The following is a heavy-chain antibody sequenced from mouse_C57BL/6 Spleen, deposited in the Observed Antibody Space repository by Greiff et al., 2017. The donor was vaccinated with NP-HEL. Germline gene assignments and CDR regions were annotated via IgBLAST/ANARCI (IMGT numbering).Heavy chain of an antibody. CDR2: ISYDGSN. CDR1: GYSITSGYY. J-gene: IGHJ2*01. D-gene: IGHD3-3*01. Sequence: DVKLQESGPGLVKPSQSLSLTCSVTGYSITSGYYWNWIRQFPGNKLEWMGYISYDGSNNYNPSLKNRISITRDTSKNQFFLKLNSVTTEDTATYYCARGGWENYFDYWGQGTTLTVSS. V-gene: IGHV3-6*01. CDR3: ARGGWENYFDY.